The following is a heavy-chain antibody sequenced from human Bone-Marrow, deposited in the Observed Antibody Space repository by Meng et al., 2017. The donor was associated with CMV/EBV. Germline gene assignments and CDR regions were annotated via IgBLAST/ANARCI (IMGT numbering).Heavy chain of an antibody. CDR1: GFTFSNYP. CDR2: ISDDGSII. D-gene: IGHD6-13*01. V-gene: IGHV3-30-3*01. J-gene: IGHJ4*02. CDR3: AKDSADSSSWSHHNHDY. Sequence: GESLKISCAASGFTFSNYPMHWVRQAPGKGLEWVTVISDDGSIIDYADSVKGRFTISRDNSKNTLYLLMNTLRAEDTAVYYCAKDSADSSSWSHHNHDYWGQGTLVTVSS.